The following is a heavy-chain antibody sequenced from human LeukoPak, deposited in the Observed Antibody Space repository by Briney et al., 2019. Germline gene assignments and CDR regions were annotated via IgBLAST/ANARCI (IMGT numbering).Heavy chain of an antibody. CDR3: AKDRDYGGNIFDY. Sequence: GGSLRLSCAASGFTFSSYGMHWVRQAPGKGLEWVAFIRYDGSNKYYADSVKGRLTISRDNSKNTLYLQMNSLRAEDTAVYYCAKDRDYGGNIFDYWGQGTLVTVSS. V-gene: IGHV3-30*02. CDR2: IRYDGSNK. J-gene: IGHJ4*02. D-gene: IGHD4-23*01. CDR1: GFTFSSYG.